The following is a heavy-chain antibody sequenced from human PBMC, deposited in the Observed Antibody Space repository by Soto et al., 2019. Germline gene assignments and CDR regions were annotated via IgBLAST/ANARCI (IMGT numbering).Heavy chain of an antibody. CDR3: AREGGPLTDFWSGYNYGMDV. Sequence: ASVKVSCKASGYTFTGYYMHWVRQAPGQGLEWMRWINPSSGGTNYAQKFQGWVTMTRDTSISTAYMELSRLRSDDTAVYYCAREGGPLTDFWSGYNYGMDVWGQGTTVTVSS. D-gene: IGHD3-3*01. CDR1: GYTFTGYY. CDR2: INPSSGGT. V-gene: IGHV1-2*04. J-gene: IGHJ6*02.